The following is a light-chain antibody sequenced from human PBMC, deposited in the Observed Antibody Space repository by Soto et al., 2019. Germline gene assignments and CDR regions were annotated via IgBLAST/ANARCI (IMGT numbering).Light chain of an antibody. CDR2: GAS. J-gene: IGKJ2*01. CDR3: QQYGSSPPYT. V-gene: IGKV3-20*01. CDR1: QSVSSSY. Sequence: EIVLTQSPGTLSLSPGERATLSCRASQSVSSSYLAWYQQKPGQAPRPLIYGASTRATGIPDRISGSGSGTDFTLTITRLEPEDSAVYYCQQYGSSPPYTFGQGTKLEIK.